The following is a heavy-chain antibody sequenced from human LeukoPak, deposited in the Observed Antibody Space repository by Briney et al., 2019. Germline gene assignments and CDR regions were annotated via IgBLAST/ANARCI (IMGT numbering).Heavy chain of an antibody. CDR1: GYTFTSYT. D-gene: IGHD3-22*01. CDR3: ARRESGYYNGLFDC. J-gene: IGHJ4*02. Sequence: ASVKVSCKASGYTFTSYTIHWVRQAPGQRLEWMGWINAGNGNTKYSQEFQDRVTITRDTSASTAYMELSSLRSEDTAVYYCARRESGYYNGLFDCWGQGTLVTVSS. CDR2: INAGNGNT. V-gene: IGHV1-3*03.